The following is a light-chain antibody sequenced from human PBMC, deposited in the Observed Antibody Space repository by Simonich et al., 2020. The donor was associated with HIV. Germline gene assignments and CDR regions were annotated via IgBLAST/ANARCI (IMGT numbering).Light chain of an antibody. CDR2: GAS. J-gene: IGKJ4*01. CDR3: QQRSNWPPLT. CDR1: HSVSSN. V-gene: IGKV3-11*01. Sequence: EIVMTQSPATLSVSPGERATLSCRASHSVSSNLAWYQQKPGQAPRRLIYGASNRATGIPARFSGSGSGTDFTLTISSLEPEDFAVYYCQQRSNWPPLTFGGGTKVEIK.